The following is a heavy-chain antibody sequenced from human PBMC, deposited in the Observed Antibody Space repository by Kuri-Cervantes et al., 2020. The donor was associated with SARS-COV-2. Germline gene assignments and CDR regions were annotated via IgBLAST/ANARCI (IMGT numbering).Heavy chain of an antibody. J-gene: IGHJ4*02. CDR1: GYTFTGYY. D-gene: IGHD3-22*01. V-gene: IGHV1-2*02. Sequence: ASVKVSCKASGYTFTGYYMHWVRQAPGQGLEWMGWINPNSGGTNYAQKFQGRVTMTRDTSISTAYMELSRLRSDDTAVYYCARDPREYYYDSSGTIRTEEPYFDYWGQGTLVTVSS. CDR2: INPNSGGT. CDR3: ARDPREYYYDSSGTIRTEEPYFDY.